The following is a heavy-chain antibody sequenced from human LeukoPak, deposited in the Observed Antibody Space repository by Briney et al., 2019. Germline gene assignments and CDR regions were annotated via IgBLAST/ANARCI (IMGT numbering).Heavy chain of an antibody. CDR1: GFTFSSYA. J-gene: IGHJ4*02. V-gene: IGHV3-23*01. CDR2: IIGSGSST. Sequence: GGSLRLSCAASGFTFSSYAMSWVRQAPGKGLEWVSAIIGSGSSTYYADSVKGRFTISRDNSKNTLFLQMNSLRAEDTAVYYCAKDRAQQLVLDFWGQGTLFTVSS. CDR3: AKDRAQQLVLDF. D-gene: IGHD6-13*01.